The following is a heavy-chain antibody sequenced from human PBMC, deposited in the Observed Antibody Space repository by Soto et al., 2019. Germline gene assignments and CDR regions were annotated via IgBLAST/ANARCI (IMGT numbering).Heavy chain of an antibody. CDR1: GFTFSSYW. Sequence: GGSLRLSCAASGFTFSSYWMSWVRQAPGKGLEWVANIKQDESEKYYVDSVKGRFTISRDNAKNTLYLQMNSLRAEDTAVYYCAKSPLGYCSGGSCYPPHYFDYWGQGTLVTVSS. CDR2: IKQDESEK. J-gene: IGHJ4*02. D-gene: IGHD2-15*01. V-gene: IGHV3-7*05. CDR3: AKSPLGYCSGGSCYPPHYFDY.